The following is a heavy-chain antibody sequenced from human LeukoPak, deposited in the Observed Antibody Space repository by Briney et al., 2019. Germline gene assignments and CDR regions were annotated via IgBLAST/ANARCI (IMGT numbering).Heavy chain of an antibody. CDR2: MNPNSGNT. Sequence: GASVKVSCKASGYTFTSYDINWVRQATGQGLEWMGWMNPNSGNTGYAQKFQGRVTITRNTSINTAYMELSSLRSEDTAVYYCARVPSGGDRFDPWAREPWSPSPQ. J-gene: IGHJ5*02. D-gene: IGHD3-16*01. V-gene: IGHV1-8*03. CDR1: GYTFTSYD. CDR3: ARVPSGGDRFDP.